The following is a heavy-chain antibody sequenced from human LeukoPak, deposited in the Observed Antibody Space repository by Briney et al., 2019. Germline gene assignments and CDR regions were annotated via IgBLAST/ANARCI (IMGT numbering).Heavy chain of an antibody. CDR2: IYTSGST. J-gene: IGHJ4*02. V-gene: IGHV4-4*07. CDR1: GGSISSYY. Sequence: SETLSLTCTASGGSISSYYWSWIRQPAGKGLEWICRIYTSGSTTYNPSLMSRVTMSVDTNTNKFSLQLSSVTATDTTVYYCARDKVAVAGTLDYWGQGTLVTVSS. CDR3: ARDKVAVAGTLDY. D-gene: IGHD6-19*01.